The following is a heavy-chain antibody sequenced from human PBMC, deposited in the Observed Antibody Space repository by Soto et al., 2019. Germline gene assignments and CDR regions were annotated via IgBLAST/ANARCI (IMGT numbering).Heavy chain of an antibody. CDR3: ARGDCKTSCYIGF. Sequence: EVQLVESGGGLVQPGGSLRLSCAASGFGFSNYEMNWVRQAPGKGLEWVSYITSSGGATMYADSVMGGFTISRDNAKDSLYLQMNSLRVEDTAVYYCARGDCKTSCYIGFWGQGALVTVSS. CDR1: GFGFSNYE. V-gene: IGHV3-48*03. J-gene: IGHJ4*02. D-gene: IGHD2-2*02. CDR2: ITSSGGAT.